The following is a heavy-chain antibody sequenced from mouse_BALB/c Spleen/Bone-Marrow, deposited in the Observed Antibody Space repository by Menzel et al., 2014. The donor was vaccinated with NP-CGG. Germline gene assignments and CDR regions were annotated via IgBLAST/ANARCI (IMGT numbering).Heavy chain of an antibody. CDR3: ARGGNYGWFAY. Sequence: EVQLQQSGAELVKPGASVKLSCTASGFNIKDTYMHWVKQRPEQDLEWIGRIDPANGDIIYDPKFQGKATITADTSSNTAYLQLSSLTSEDTAVYYCARGGNYGWFAYWGQGTLVTVSA. CDR2: IDPANGDI. D-gene: IGHD2-1*01. V-gene: IGHV14-3*02. J-gene: IGHJ3*01. CDR1: GFNIKDTY.